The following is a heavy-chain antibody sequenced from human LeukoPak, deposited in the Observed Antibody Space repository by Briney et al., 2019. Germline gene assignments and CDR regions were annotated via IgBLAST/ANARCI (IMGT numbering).Heavy chain of an antibody. D-gene: IGHD2-15*01. J-gene: IGHJ3*02. CDR1: GGSISSSSYY. Sequence: SVTLSLTCTVSGGSISSSSYYWGWIRQPPGKGLEWIGSIYYSGSTNYNPSLKSRVTISVDTSKNQFSLKLSSVTAADTAVYYCATLSPELGYCSGGSCYSGAFDIWGQGTMVTVSS. CDR3: ATLSPELGYCSGGSCYSGAFDI. CDR2: IYYSGST. V-gene: IGHV4-39*07.